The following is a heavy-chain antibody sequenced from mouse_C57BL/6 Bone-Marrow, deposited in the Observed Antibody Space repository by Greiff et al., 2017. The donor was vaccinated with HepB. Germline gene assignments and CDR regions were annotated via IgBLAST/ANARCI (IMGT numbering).Heavy chain of an antibody. Sequence: VQLQQPGTELVKPGASVKLSCKASGYTFTSYWMHWVKQRPGQGLEWIGNINPSNGGTNYNEKFKSKVTLTVDKSSSTAYMQLSSLTSEDSAVYYCARRGVWYGNYEGFAYWGQGTLVTVSA. V-gene: IGHV1-53*01. J-gene: IGHJ3*01. CDR1: GYTFTSYW. D-gene: IGHD2-10*02. CDR3: ARRGVWYGNYEGFAY. CDR2: INPSNGGT.